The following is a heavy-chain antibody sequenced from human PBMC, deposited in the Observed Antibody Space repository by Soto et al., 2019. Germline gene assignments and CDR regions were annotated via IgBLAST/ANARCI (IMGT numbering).Heavy chain of an antibody. CDR2: INSDGSST. CDR3: ARGDCSGGSCYGVGYYYYMDV. Sequence: QSGGSLRLSCAASGFTFSSYWMHWVRQAPGKGLVWVSRINSDGSSTSYADSVKGRFTISRDNAKNTLYLQMNSLRAEDTAVYYCARGDCSGGSCYGVGYYYYMDVWGKGTTVTVSS. V-gene: IGHV3-74*01. CDR1: GFTFSSYW. J-gene: IGHJ6*03. D-gene: IGHD2-15*01.